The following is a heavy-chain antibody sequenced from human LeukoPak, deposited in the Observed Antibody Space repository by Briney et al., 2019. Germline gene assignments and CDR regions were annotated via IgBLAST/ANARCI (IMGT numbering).Heavy chain of an antibody. CDR2: ISYDGSNK. J-gene: IGHJ4*02. D-gene: IGHD3-22*01. V-gene: IGHV3-30-3*01. CDR1: GFTFSSYA. Sequence: GGSLRLSCAASGFTFSSYAMHWVRQAPGKGLEWVAVISYDGSNKYYADSVKGRFTISRDNSKNTLYLQMNSLRAEDTAVYYCARVHYYYDSSGPTYHTLFDYWGQGTLVTVSS. CDR3: ARVHYYYDSSGPTYHTLFDY.